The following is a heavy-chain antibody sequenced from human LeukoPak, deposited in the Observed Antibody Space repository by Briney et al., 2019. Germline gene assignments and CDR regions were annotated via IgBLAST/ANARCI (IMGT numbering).Heavy chain of an antibody. V-gene: IGHV3-21*01. J-gene: IGHJ2*01. D-gene: IGHD3/OR15-3a*01. CDR1: GFIFTNYN. Sequence: KPGGSLRLSCAASGFIFTNYNLNWVRQAPGKGLEWISSISGGSTYIYYADSVKGRFTISRDNAKNSLYLQMNSLRAEDTAVYYCARDMDSETANWYFDLWGRGTLVTVSS. CDR3: ARDMDSETANWYFDL. CDR2: ISGGSTYI.